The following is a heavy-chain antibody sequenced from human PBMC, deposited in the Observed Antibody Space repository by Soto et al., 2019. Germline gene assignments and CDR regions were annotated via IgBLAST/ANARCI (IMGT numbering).Heavy chain of an antibody. CDR2: ISSSSSTI. CDR1: GFTFSGYS. D-gene: IGHD6-6*01. CDR3: ARDYISSSGRCCYDY. V-gene: IGHV3-48*02. Sequence: PGGSLRLSCAASGFTFSGYSMNWVRQAPGKGLEWVSYISSSSSTIYYADSVKGRFTISRDNAENSLYLQMTSLRDEDTAVYYCARDYISSSGRCCYDYWGQGTLVTVSS. J-gene: IGHJ4*02.